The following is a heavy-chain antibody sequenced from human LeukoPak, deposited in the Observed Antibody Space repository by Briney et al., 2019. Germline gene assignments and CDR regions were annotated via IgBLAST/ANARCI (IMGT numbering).Heavy chain of an antibody. CDR3: AKDARRSDGWYFFDH. CDR1: GFTFSSYS. CDR2: ISDSGDST. V-gene: IGHV3-23*01. Sequence: PGGSLRLSCAASGFTFSSYSMNWVRQAPGKGLEWVSVISDSGDSTYYADSVKGRFTISRDNSKNTLYLQMTSLRAEDTAIYYCAKDARRSDGWYFFDHWGQGTLVTVSS. D-gene: IGHD6-19*01. J-gene: IGHJ4*02.